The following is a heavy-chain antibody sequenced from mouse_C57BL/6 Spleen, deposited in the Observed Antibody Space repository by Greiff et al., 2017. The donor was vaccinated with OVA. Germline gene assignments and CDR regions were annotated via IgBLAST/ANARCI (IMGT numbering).Heavy chain of an antibody. D-gene: IGHD1-1*01. J-gene: IGHJ2*01. CDR3: ARGITTVVEYYFDY. Sequence: QVQLQQSGAELVKPGASVKLSCKASGYTFTSYWMHWVKQRPGQGLEWIGMIHPNSGSTNYNEKFKSKATLTVDKSSSTAYMQLSSLTSEDSAVYYCARGITTVVEYYFDYWGQGTTLTVSS. V-gene: IGHV1-64*01. CDR1: GYTFTSYW. CDR2: IHPNSGST.